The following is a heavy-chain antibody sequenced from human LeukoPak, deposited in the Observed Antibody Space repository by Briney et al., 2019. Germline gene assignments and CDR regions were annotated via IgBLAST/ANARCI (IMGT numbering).Heavy chain of an antibody. J-gene: IGHJ4*02. D-gene: IGHD3-22*01. CDR2: IYYSVSS. CDR1: GGSISRGGYY. CDR3: ARGNSSGFR. V-gene: IGHV4-31*03. Sequence: SQTLSLTCTVSGGSISRGGYYWSWIRQHPGKGLEWVGYIYYSVSSYYNPSFMSRLTISVDTSKNQFSLKLSSVTAADTAVYYCARGNSSGFRWGQGTLVTVSS.